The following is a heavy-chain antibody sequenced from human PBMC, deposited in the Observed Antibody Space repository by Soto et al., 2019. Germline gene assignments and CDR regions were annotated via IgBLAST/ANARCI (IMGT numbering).Heavy chain of an antibody. D-gene: IGHD6-13*01. CDR3: AREVVIAAAEGWFDP. V-gene: IGHV1-46*03. Sequence: QVQLVQSGAEVKKPGASVKVSCKASGYTFTSYYMHWVRQAPGQGLEWMGIINPSGGSTSYAQKFQGRVTMTRDTSTSTVYMELSSLRSEDTAVYYCAREVVIAAAEGWFDPWGQGTLVTVSS. J-gene: IGHJ5*02. CDR2: INPSGGST. CDR1: GYTFTSYY.